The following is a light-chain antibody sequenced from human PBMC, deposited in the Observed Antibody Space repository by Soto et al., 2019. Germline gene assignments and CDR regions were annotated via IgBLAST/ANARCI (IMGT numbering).Light chain of an antibody. Sequence: EIVMTQSPATLSLSPGERATLSCRASQSVNINLAWYQQRPGQAPRVLIYAASTRATGVPDRFSGSGSGTEFTLTISSLQPEDFAVYFCQHFGKSPLKFVQGTKVDIK. CDR2: AAS. J-gene: IGKJ1*01. CDR1: QSVNIN. CDR3: QHFGKSPLK. V-gene: IGKV3-15*01.